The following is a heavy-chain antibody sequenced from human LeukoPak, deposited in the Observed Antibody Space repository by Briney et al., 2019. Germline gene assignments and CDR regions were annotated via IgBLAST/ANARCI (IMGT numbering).Heavy chain of an antibody. CDR1: GFTFSSSA. CDR3: VKDYQVGNSPAFGDY. D-gene: IGHD1-26*01. CDR2: ISNNGGYT. Sequence: GGSLRLSCAASGFTFSSSAMSRVRQAPGKGLEWVSAISNNGGYTYYADSVQGRFTISRDNSKSTLCLQMNSLRAEDTAVYYCVKDYQVGNSPAFGDYWGQGTLVTISS. V-gene: IGHV3-23*01. J-gene: IGHJ4*02.